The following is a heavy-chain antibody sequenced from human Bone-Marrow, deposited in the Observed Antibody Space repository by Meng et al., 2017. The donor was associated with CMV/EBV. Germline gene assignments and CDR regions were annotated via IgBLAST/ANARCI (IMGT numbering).Heavy chain of an antibody. CDR2: LYSGGSSA. V-gene: IGHV3-23*03. CDR3: ANVARNFDY. D-gene: IGHD1-14*01. J-gene: IGHJ4*02. Sequence: GGSLRLSCAASGFTFSTYDMSWVRQAPGKGLEWVPILYSGGSSAYYADSVKGRFTISRDNSKNTLYLQMNSLRAEDTAVYYCANVARNFDYWGQGTLVNVSS. CDR1: GFTFSTYD.